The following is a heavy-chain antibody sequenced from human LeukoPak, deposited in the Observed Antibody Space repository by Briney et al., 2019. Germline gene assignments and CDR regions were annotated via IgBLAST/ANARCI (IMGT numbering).Heavy chain of an antibody. CDR2: ISYDGSNK. D-gene: IGHD3-3*01. Sequence: GGSLRLSCAASGFTFSSYAMHWVRQAPGKGLEWVAVISYDGSNKYYADSVKGRFTISRDNSKNTLYLQMNSLRAEDTAVYYCARVRGFWSGYYYYYMDVWCKGTTVTVSS. CDR3: ARVRGFWSGYYYYYMDV. CDR1: GFTFSSYA. J-gene: IGHJ6*03. V-gene: IGHV3-30*01.